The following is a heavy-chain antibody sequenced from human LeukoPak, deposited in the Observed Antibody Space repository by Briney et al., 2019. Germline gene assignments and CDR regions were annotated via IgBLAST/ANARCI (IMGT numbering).Heavy chain of an antibody. CDR1: GGSISGYY. V-gene: IGHV4-59*08. J-gene: IGHJ4*02. D-gene: IGHD6-19*01. CDR3: ARHRDYGTGWYGFDY. CDR2: IYYTGIA. Sequence: SETLSLTCTVSGGSISGYYWSWIRQPPGKGLEWIAYIYYTGIANFNPSLKSRVTISVDTAKNQFSLKLSSVTAADTAVYYCARHRDYGTGWYGFDYWGQGTLVTVSS.